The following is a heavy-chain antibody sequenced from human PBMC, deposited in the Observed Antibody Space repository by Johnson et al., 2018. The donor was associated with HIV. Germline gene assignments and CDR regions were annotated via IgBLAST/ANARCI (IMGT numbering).Heavy chain of an antibody. CDR3: AREKIRAFDI. CDR1: GFSFIDYA. V-gene: IGHV3-23*04. J-gene: IGHJ3*02. Sequence: VQLVESGGGLVRPGGSLRLSCVASGFSFIDYAMIWVRQAPGKGLEWVSFISGGEDDTYYADSVKGRFTISRDNSKNTLYLQMNSLRAEDTAVYYCAREKIRAFDIWGQGTMVTVSS. CDR2: ISGGEDDT.